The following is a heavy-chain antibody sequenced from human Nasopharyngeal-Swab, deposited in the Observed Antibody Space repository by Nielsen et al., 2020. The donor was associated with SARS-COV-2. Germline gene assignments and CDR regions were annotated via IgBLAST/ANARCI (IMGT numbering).Heavy chain of an antibody. D-gene: IGHD6-19*01. CDR1: GFTFGDYA. CDR3: MSEAVAGTGDAFVI. Sequence: GGSLRLSCTASGFTFGDYATSWVRQAPGKGLEWVGFIRRKASGGTTEYAASVKGRFTISRDDSKSIAYLQMNSLKTEDTAVYYCMSEAVAGTGDAFVIWGQGTMVTVSS. CDR2: IRRKASGGTT. J-gene: IGHJ3*02. V-gene: IGHV3-49*04.